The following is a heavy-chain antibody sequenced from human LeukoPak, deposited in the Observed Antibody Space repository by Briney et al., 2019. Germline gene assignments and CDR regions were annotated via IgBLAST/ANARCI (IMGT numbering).Heavy chain of an antibody. CDR1: GHTFTGYY. Sequence: ASVKVSCKASGHTFTGYYMHWVRQAPGQGLEWMGWINPNSGGTNYAQKFQGRVTMTRDTSISTAYMELSRLRSDDTAVYYCALIAVAGPRIDYWGQGTLVTVSS. D-gene: IGHD6-19*01. J-gene: IGHJ4*02. CDR3: ALIAVAGPRIDY. CDR2: INPNSGGT. V-gene: IGHV1-2*02.